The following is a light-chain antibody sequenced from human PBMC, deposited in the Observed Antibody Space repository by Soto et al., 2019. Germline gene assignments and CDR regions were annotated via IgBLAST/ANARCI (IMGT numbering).Light chain of an antibody. CDR2: AES. CDR3: QKSHSAPLI. V-gene: IGKV1-27*01. Sequence: DIQMTQSPSSLSASVGDRVTITCRASQGSSNYFAWYQQKPGKVPKLLICAESTLQSGVPSRFSGSGSGTDFTLTSSSLQPEDVATYYCQKSHSAPLICGGGTKVEIK. CDR1: QGSSNY. J-gene: IGKJ4*01.